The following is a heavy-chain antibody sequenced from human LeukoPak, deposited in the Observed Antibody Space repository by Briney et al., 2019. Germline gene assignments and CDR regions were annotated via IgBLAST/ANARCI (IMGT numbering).Heavy chain of an antibody. V-gene: IGHV4-39*01. CDR3: ARVYGSGSYYNGYYYYYMDV. J-gene: IGHJ6*03. D-gene: IGHD3-10*01. CDR2: IYYSGST. Sequence: PSETPSLTCAVSGGSISSNSYYWGWIRQPPGKGLEWIGSIYYSGSTCYNPSLKSRVTISVDTSKNQFSLKLSSVTAADTAVYYCARVYGSGSYYNGYYYYYMDVWGKGTRSPSP. CDR1: GGSISSNSYY.